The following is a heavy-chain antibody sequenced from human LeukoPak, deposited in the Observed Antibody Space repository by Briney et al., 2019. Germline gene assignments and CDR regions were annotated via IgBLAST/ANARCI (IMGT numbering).Heavy chain of an antibody. Sequence: ASVKVSCKASGYTYSSYSISWVRQAPGQGPEWMGWISAYNGNTNYAQKFQGRVIMTTDTSTNTAYMELSSLRSDDSAVYYCARHPYYDTSAYYVYWGQGTLVTVSS. J-gene: IGHJ4*02. CDR2: ISAYNGNT. V-gene: IGHV1-18*01. CDR3: ARHPYYDTSAYYVY. D-gene: IGHD3-22*01. CDR1: GYTYSSYS.